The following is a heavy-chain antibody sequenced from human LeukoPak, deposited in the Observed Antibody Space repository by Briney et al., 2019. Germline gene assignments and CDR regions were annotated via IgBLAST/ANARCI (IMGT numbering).Heavy chain of an antibody. CDR2: ISGSGGST. D-gene: IGHD6-6*01. J-gene: IGHJ4*02. V-gene: IGHV3-23*01. CDR3: AGKIGARIAARFG. CDR1: GFTFNNYA. Sequence: GGSLRLSCVASGFTFNNYAMSWVRQAPGKGLEWVSAISGSGGSTYYADSVKGRFTISRDNSKNTLYLQMNSLRAEDTAVYYCAGKIGARIAARFGWGQGTLVTVSS.